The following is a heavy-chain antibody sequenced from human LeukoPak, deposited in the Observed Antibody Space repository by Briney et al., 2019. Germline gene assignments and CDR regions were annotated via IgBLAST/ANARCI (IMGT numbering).Heavy chain of an antibody. J-gene: IGHJ2*01. V-gene: IGHV3-30*04. Sequence: GGSLRLSCAASGFAFSTNAMHWVRQAPGKGLEWMAVISFDGSSDTYADPVEGRFTISRDNSKNTLYLQMNSLTNDDTAVYYCARGHWFLGLWGRGTLVTVSS. CDR3: ARGHWFLGL. CDR2: ISFDGSSD. CDR1: GFAFSTNA.